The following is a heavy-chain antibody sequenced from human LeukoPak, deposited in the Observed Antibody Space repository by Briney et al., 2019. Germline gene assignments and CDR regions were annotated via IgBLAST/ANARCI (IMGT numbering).Heavy chain of an antibody. Sequence: SETLSVASTVSGGSISSYYWSWIRQPPGKGLEWIGYIYYSGSTNYNPSLKSRVTISVDTSKNQFSLKLSSVTAADTAVYYCATICSSTRSHNYMDVTGKG. CDR2: IYYSGST. D-gene: IGHD2-2*02. CDR3: ATICSSTRSHNYMDV. CDR1: GGSISSYY. J-gene: IGHJ6*03. V-gene: IGHV4-59*01.